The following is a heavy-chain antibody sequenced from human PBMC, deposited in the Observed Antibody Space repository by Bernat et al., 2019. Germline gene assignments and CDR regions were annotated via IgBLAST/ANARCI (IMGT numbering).Heavy chain of an antibody. CDR1: GFTFSSYG. CDR3: AKDVSSSWTPEDY. CDR2: ISYDGSNK. D-gene: IGHD6-13*01. Sequence: QVQLVESGGGVVQPGRSLRLSCAASGFTFSSYGMHWVRQAPGKGLEWVAVISYDGSNKYYAASVKGRFTIARDNSKNTLYLQMNSLRAEDTAVYYCAKDVSSSWTPEDYWGQGTLVTVSS. V-gene: IGHV3-30*18. J-gene: IGHJ4*02.